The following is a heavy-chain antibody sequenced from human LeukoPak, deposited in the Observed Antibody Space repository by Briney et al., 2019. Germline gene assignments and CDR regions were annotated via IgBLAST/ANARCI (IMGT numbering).Heavy chain of an antibody. CDR3: ARAPSEIGGYYPEYFRH. Sequence: GGSLRLSCAASGFTFSSYWMHWVRQAPGKGLVWVSRIKSDGSTNYADSVKGRFTIARDNAKNTVSLQMNSLRAEDTGVYFCARAPSEIGGYYPEYFRHWGQGTLVTVSS. V-gene: IGHV3-74*01. D-gene: IGHD3-22*01. CDR1: GFTFSSYW. J-gene: IGHJ1*01. CDR2: IKSDGST.